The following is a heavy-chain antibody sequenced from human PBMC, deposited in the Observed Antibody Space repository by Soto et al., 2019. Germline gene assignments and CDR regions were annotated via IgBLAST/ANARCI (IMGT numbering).Heavy chain of an antibody. CDR2: ISYDGSNK. CDR3: AREDWGMAAAGAGLYGMDV. J-gene: IGHJ6*02. V-gene: IGHV3-30-3*01. Sequence: GGSLRLSCAASGFTFSSYAMHWVRQAPGKGLEWVAVISYDGSNKYYADSVKGRFTISRDNSKNTLYLQMNSLRAEDTAVYYCAREDWGMAAAGAGLYGMDVWGQGTTVTVSS. D-gene: IGHD6-13*01. CDR1: GFTFSSYA.